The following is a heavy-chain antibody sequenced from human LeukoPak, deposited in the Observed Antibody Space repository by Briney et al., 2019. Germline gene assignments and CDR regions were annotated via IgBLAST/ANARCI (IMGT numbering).Heavy chain of an antibody. CDR1: GFTFSNYA. CDR3: AKWGDYDVLTGYYDPDY. CDR2: ITGSGGIT. D-gene: IGHD3-9*01. V-gene: IGHV3-23*01. J-gene: IGHJ4*02. Sequence: GASLRLSCVASGFTFSNYAMSWVRQAPGKGLEWVSAITGSGGITYYADSVRGRFTISRDNSKNTLYLQMNSLRAEDTAVYYCAKWGDYDVLTGYYDPDYWGQGTLVTVSS.